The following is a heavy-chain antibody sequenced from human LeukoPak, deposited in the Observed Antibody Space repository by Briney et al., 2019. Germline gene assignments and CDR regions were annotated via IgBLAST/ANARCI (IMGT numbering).Heavy chain of an antibody. J-gene: IGHJ6*04. D-gene: IGHD4-17*01. CDR3: ARSAPYGDYVGYYYGMDV. Sequence: SQTLSLTCTVSGGSISSGDYYWSWIRQPPGKGLEWIGYIYYSGSTYYNPSLKSRVTISVDTSKNQFTLELSSVTAADTAVYYCARSAPYGDYVGYYYGMDVWGKGTTVTVSS. CDR2: IYYSGST. CDR1: GGSISSGDYY. V-gene: IGHV4-30-4*01.